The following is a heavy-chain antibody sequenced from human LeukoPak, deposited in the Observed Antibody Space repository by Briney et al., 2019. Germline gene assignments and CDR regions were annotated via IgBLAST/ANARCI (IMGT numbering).Heavy chain of an antibody. J-gene: IGHJ4*02. D-gene: IGHD6-19*01. V-gene: IGHV1-18*01. Sequence: GASVRVSCKASGYTFTSYGISWVRQAPGQGLEWVGWISAYNGNTNYAQKLQGRVTMTTDTSTSTAYMELRSLRSDDTAVYYCARGARLNIAVAGTFDYWGQGTLVTVSS. CDR3: ARGARLNIAVAGTFDY. CDR1: GYTFTSYG. CDR2: ISAYNGNT.